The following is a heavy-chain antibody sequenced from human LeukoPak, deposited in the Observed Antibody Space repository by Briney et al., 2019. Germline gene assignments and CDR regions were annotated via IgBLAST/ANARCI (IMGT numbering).Heavy chain of an antibody. Sequence: SVKVSCKASGYTFPGYYMHWVRQAPGQGLEWMGWINPNSGGTNYAQKFQGRVTMTRDTSISTAYMELSRLRSDDTAVYYCAREGASGYSNNWFDPWGQGTLVTVSS. CDR3: AREGASGYSNNWFDP. V-gene: IGHV1-2*02. J-gene: IGHJ5*02. CDR2: INPNSGGT. D-gene: IGHD3-22*01. CDR1: GYTFPGYY.